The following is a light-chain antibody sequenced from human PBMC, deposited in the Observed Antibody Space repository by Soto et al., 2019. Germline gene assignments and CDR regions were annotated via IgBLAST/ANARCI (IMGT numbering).Light chain of an antibody. CDR3: QQYGSSPVT. CDR1: QSVSSSY. Sequence: EIVLTQSPGTLSLSPGERATLSCRASQSVSSSYLAWYQQKPGQAPRLLIYGASSRATGIPDRFSGSGSGTEFTLTIRRLEPEDFAVYYCQQYGSSPVTVGGGTKVEIK. J-gene: IGKJ4*01. CDR2: GAS. V-gene: IGKV3-20*01.